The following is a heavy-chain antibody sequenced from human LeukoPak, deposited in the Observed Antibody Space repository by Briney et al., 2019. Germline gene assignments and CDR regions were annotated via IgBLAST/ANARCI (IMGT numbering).Heavy chain of an antibody. J-gene: IGHJ4*02. CDR3: ARDDTGYSSGWSKDFDY. CDR2: IYYSGSI. CDR1: GYSISNAYY. V-gene: IGHV4-38-2*02. D-gene: IGHD6-19*01. Sequence: SETLPLTCSVSGYSISNAYYWGWIRQPPGKGLEWIGSIYYSGSIFYNPSLKSRVTISIDTSKNHFSLKLSSVTAADTAVYYCARDDTGYSSGWSKDFDYWGQGTLVTVSS.